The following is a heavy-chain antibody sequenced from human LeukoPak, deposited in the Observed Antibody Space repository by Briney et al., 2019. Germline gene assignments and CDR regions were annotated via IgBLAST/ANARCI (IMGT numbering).Heavy chain of an antibody. CDR2: ITSSGTTI. Sequence: PGGSLRLSCAASGFTFSSYEMNWVRQAPGKGLEWVSYITSSGTTIYYADSLKGRFTISRDNTNNSLYLQMHSLRAEDTAVYYCATTNYYGSGSYRTQPFDYWGQGTLGTVS. V-gene: IGHV3-48*03. CDR1: GFTFSSYE. D-gene: IGHD3-10*01. J-gene: IGHJ4*02. CDR3: ATTNYYGSGSYRTQPFDY.